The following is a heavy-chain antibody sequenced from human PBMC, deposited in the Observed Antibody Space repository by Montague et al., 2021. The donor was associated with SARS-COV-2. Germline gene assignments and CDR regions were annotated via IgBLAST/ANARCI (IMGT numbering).Heavy chain of an antibody. CDR3: ARGNGGPNRRFLEWLSPYGMDV. V-gene: IGHV3-48*04. CDR1: GFTFSSYG. D-gene: IGHD3-3*01. Sequence: SLRLSCAASGFTFSSYGMSWVRQAPGKGLEWVSYISSSSSTIYYADSVKGRFTISRDNAKNSLYLQMNSLRAEDTAVYYCARGNGGPNRRFLEWLSPYGMDVWGQGTTVTVSS. J-gene: IGHJ6*02. CDR2: ISSSSSTI.